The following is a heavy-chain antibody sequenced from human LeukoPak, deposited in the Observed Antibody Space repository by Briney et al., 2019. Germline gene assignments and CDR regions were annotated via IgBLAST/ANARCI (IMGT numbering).Heavy chain of an antibody. J-gene: IGHJ4*02. Sequence: GGSLRLSCAASGFTFSSYWMHWVRQAPGKGLEWVSSISSSSSYIYYADSVKGRFTISRDNAKNSLYLQMNSLRAEDTAVYYCARDKGGVAGNYFDYWGQGTLVTVSS. CDR3: ARDKGGVAGNYFDY. V-gene: IGHV3-21*01. CDR2: ISSSSSYI. D-gene: IGHD6-19*01. CDR1: GFTFSSYW.